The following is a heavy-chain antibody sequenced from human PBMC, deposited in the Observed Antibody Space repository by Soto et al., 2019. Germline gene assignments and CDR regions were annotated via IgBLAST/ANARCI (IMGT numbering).Heavy chain of an antibody. V-gene: IGHV4-59*02. CDR2: IYDTGST. J-gene: IGHJ5*02. D-gene: IGHD3-9*01. CDR1: VGDVTTYY. CDR3: ARCPIDHNWFDP. Sequence: PSESLSLSCTVSVGDVTTYYWSWLRQSPGKGLEWIGHIYDTGSTTYNPSLKSRVTISVDTSNKQFSLRLTSVTAADTAVYYCARCPIDHNWFDPWGQGTLVTVSS.